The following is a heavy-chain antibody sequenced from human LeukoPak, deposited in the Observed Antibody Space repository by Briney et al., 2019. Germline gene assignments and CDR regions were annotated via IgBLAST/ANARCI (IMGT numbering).Heavy chain of an antibody. CDR3: AKDRGYYDFWSGPDY. J-gene: IGHJ4*02. CDR2: IWYDGSNK. CDR1: GFTFSSYG. V-gene: IGHV3-33*03. Sequence: GRSLRLSCAASGFTFSSYGMHWVRQAPGKGLEWVAVIWYDGSNKYYADSVKGRFTISRDNAKNSLYLQMNSLRAEDTALYYCAKDRGYYDFWSGPDYWGQGTLVTVSS. D-gene: IGHD3-3*01.